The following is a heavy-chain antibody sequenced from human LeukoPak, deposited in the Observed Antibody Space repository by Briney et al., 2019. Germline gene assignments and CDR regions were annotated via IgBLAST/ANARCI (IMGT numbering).Heavy chain of an antibody. CDR1: GFSFSNFW. V-gene: IGHV3-74*01. Sequence: GGSLRLSCAASGFSFSNFWMHWVRQVPGMGLVWVSQINPDGTAALYADSVKGRFTISRDNAKSTLYLEMSTLRADGTAVYYCAKGSNFAFDNWGQGILVTVSS. J-gene: IGHJ4*02. CDR3: AKGSNFAFDN. D-gene: IGHD1-1*01. CDR2: INPDGTAA.